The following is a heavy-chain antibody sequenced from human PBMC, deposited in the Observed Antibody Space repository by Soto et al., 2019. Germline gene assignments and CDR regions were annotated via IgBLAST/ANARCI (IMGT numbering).Heavy chain of an antibody. CDR3: ARYTYNISPFDY. CDR1: GLTFSNYW. Sequence: PGGSLRLSCEVSGLTFSNYWMHWVRQAPGKGLVWVSRINSDGSSTSYADSARGRFTISRDNAKSTLFLQMNSLRAEDKAVYYCARYTYNISPFDYWGPGTLVTVSS. J-gene: IGHJ4*02. V-gene: IGHV3-74*01. D-gene: IGHD3-16*01. CDR2: INSDGSST.